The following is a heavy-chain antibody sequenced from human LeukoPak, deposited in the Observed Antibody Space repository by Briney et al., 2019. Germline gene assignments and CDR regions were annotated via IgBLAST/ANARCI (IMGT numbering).Heavy chain of an antibody. J-gene: IGHJ5*02. CDR2: IYYSGST. D-gene: IGHD3-3*01. CDR3: ARGNVLRFLEWLLLSWFDP. CDR1: GGSISSGDYY. Sequence: SETLSLTCTVSGGSISSGDYYWSWIRQPPGKGLEWIGYIYYSGSTYYNPSLKSRVTISVDTSKNQFSLKLSSVTAADTAVYYCARGNVLRFLEWLLLSWFDPWGQGTLVTVSS. V-gene: IGHV4-30-4*08.